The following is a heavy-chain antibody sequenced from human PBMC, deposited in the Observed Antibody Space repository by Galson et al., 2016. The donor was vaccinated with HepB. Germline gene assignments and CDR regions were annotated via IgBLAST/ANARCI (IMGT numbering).Heavy chain of an antibody. V-gene: IGHV3-21*01. CDR3: ARDRIIMLRGVTNWLDP. CDR1: GFSFSNYN. D-gene: IGHD3-10*01. Sequence: SLRLSCAASGFSFSNYNMNWVRQAPGKGPEWVSSISGTSTHIYYADSVKGRFTTSRDNAKNSLYLQMNSLRAEDTALYYCARDRIIMLRGVTNWLDPWGQGTLVTVSS. J-gene: IGHJ5*02. CDR2: ISGTSTHI.